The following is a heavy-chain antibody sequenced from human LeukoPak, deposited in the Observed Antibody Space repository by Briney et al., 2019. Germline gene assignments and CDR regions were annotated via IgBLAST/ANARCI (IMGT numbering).Heavy chain of an antibody. Sequence: KTSETLSLTCIVSGGSISSGDYYWSWIRQPPGKGLEWIGYIYYSGSTDYNPSLKSRVTISVDTSKNQFSLKLTSVTAADTAVYYCARGYGNYYFDYWGQGTLVTVSS. D-gene: IGHD4-11*01. V-gene: IGHV4-30-4*01. CDR2: IYYSGST. CDR3: ARGYGNYYFDY. J-gene: IGHJ4*02. CDR1: GGSISSGDYY.